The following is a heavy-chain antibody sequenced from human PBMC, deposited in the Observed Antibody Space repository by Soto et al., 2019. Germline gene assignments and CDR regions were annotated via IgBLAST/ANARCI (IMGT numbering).Heavy chain of an antibody. CDR1: GFTFSNYA. J-gene: IGHJ3*02. CDR3: AKVSYYFDTSGFSSYDAFDI. V-gene: IGHV3-23*01. D-gene: IGHD3-22*01. Sequence: PGGSLRLSCAASGFTFSNYAMSWVRQAPGKGLEWVSSISGSAGSTYYADSVKGRFTISRDNSENTLYLQMNSLRAEDTAIYYCAKVSYYFDTSGFSSYDAFDIWGQGTMVTVSS. CDR2: ISGSAGST.